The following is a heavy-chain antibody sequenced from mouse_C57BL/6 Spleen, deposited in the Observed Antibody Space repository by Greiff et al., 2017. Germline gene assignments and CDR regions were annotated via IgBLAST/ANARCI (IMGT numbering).Heavy chain of an antibody. Sequence: QVQLQQSGPELVKPGASVKISCKASGYAFSSSWMNWVKQRPGKGLEWIGRIYPGDGDTNYNGKFKGKATLTADKSSSTAYMQLSSLTSEDSAVYFFAMSGTNYWGQGTTLTVSS. D-gene: IGHD4-1*01. V-gene: IGHV1-82*01. CDR3: AMSGTNY. CDR2: IYPGDGDT. CDR1: GYAFSSSW. J-gene: IGHJ2*01.